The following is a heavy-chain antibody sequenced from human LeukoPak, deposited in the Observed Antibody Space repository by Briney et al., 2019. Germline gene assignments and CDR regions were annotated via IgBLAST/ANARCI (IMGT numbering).Heavy chain of an antibody. CDR2: ISAYNGNT. V-gene: IGHV1-18*01. D-gene: IGHD3-22*01. CDR3: ARDLEYSYGRDYYGSSGYYSGFDY. J-gene: IGHJ4*02. Sequence: VASVKVSCKASGYTFTSYGISWVRQAPGQGLEWMGWISAYNGNTNYAQKLQGRVTMTTDTSTSTAYMELRSLRSDDTAVYYCARDLEYSYGRDYYGSSGYYSGFDYWGQGTLVTVSS. CDR1: GYTFTSYG.